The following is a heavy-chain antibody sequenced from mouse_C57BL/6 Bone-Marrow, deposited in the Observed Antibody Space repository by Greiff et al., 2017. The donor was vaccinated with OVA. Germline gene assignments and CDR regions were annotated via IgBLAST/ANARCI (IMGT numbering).Heavy chain of an antibody. CDR1: GYTFTNYW. CDR2: IAPSDSYI. Sequence: VKLQQPGAELVRPGTSVKLSCKASGYTFTNYWMHWVKQRPGQGLEWIGVIAPSDSYINYNQKFKGRATLTVDTSSSTAYMHLSSLTSEDSAVYYCAHYGSRLYLHYLGQGTSLTVSS. J-gene: IGHJ2*02. CDR3: AHYGSRLYLHY. D-gene: IGHD1-1*01. V-gene: IGHV1-59*01.